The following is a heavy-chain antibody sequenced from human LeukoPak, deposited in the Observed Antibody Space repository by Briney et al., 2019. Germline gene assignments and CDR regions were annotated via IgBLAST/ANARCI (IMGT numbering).Heavy chain of an antibody. Sequence: GGSLRLSCAASGFTFSSYSMNWVRQAPGKGLEWVSSISSSSSYIYYAHSVKGRFTISRDNSKNTLYLQMNSLRAEDTAVYYCARNKAVAGPDAFDIWGQGTMVTVSS. V-gene: IGHV3-21*01. CDR1: GFTFSSYS. D-gene: IGHD6-19*01. CDR2: ISSSSSYI. CDR3: ARNKAVAGPDAFDI. J-gene: IGHJ3*02.